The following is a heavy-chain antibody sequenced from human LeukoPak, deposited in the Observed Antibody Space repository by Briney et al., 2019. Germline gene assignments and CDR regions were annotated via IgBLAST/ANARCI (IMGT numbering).Heavy chain of an antibody. J-gene: IGHJ4*02. V-gene: IGHV3-30*04. Sequence: GGSLRLSCAASGFTFSSYTMHWVRQAPGKGLEWVAVISYDGSNKYYADSVKGRFTISRDNSKNTLYLQMNSLRAEDTAVYYCARDEGIAALSVTFDYWGQGTLVTVSS. CDR3: ARDEGIAALSVTFDY. D-gene: IGHD6-6*01. CDR2: ISYDGSNK. CDR1: GFTFSSYT.